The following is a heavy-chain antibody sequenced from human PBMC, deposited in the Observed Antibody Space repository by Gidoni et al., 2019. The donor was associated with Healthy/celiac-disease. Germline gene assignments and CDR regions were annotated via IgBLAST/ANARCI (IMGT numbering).Heavy chain of an antibody. V-gene: IGHV4-61*01. D-gene: IGHD3-3*02. CDR1: GGSVSSGSYY. J-gene: IGHJ4*02. CDR2: IYYSGST. Sequence: QVQLQESGPGLVKPSETLSLTCTVSGGSVSSGSYYWSWIRQPPGKGLEWIGYIYYSGSTNYNPSLKSRVTISVDTSKNQFSLKLSSVTAADTAVYYCAGAREGTFGVDYWGQGTLVTVSS. CDR3: AGAREGTFGVDY.